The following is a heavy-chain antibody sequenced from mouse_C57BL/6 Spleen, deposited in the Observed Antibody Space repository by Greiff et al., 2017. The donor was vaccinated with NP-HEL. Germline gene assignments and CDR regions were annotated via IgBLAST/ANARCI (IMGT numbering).Heavy chain of an antibody. CDR2: IDPEDGDT. Sequence: FQLQQPGAELVRPGASVKLSCTASGFNIKDYYMHWVKQRPEQGLEWIGRIDPEDGDTEYAPKFQGKATMTADTSSNTAYLQLSSLTSEDTAVYYCTPAYYSNYIDYWGQGTTLTVSS. D-gene: IGHD2-5*01. CDR3: TPAYYSNYIDY. J-gene: IGHJ2*01. V-gene: IGHV14-1*01. CDR1: GFNIKDYY.